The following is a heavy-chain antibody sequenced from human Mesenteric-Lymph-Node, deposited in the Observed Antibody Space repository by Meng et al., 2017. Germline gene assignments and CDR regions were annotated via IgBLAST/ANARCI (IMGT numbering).Heavy chain of an antibody. D-gene: IGHD1-26*01. CDR2: MNGDGRDT. V-gene: IGHV3-23*01. CDR3: AKDDGSGSFSDC. CDR1: ECIFSNYA. J-gene: IGHJ4*02. Sequence: GGSLRLSCAVSECIFSNYAMTWVRRAPGKGLEWVSTMNGDGRDTYYADSVKGRFTISRDNSKNTLYLQMNSLRPDDTAIYYCAKDDGSGSFSDCWGQGTQVTVSS.